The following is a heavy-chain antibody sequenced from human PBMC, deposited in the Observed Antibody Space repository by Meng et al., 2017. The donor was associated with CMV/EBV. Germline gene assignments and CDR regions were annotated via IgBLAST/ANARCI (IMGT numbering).Heavy chain of an antibody. D-gene: IGHD6-13*01. Sequence: SETLSLTCTVSGGSISISSYYWGWIRHPPGQGLEWIGSNYYSGNTYYNPSLKSRVTISVDTSKNQFSLKLSSVTAADTAVYYCARHKGASSSWRGGFDYWGQGTLVTVSS. CDR3: ARHKGASSSWRGGFDY. CDR2: NYYSGNT. J-gene: IGHJ4*02. V-gene: IGHV4-39*01. CDR1: GGSISISSYY.